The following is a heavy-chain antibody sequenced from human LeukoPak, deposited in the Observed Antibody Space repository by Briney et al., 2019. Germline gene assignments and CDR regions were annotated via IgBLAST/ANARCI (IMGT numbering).Heavy chain of an antibody. CDR2: INHSGST. CDR1: GGSFSGYY. J-gene: IGHJ4*02. D-gene: IGHD2-2*01. V-gene: IGHV4-34*01. CDR3: ARAGYCSSTSCSLIDY. Sequence: SETLSLTCAVYGGSFSGYYWSWIRQPPGKGLEWIGEINHSGSTNYNPSLKSRVTISVDTSKNQFSLKPSSVTAADTAVYYCARAGYCSSTSCSLIDYWGQGTLVTVSS.